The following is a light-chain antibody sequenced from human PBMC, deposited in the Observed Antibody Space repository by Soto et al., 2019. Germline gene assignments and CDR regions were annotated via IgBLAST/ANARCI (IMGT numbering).Light chain of an antibody. V-gene: IGKV3-20*01. CDR2: GAS. CDR3: QQYGSSLHT. Sequence: EIVLTQSPGTLSLSPGERVTLSCRASQTVSNNYLAWYQQKPGQAPRLLIFGASTRATGIPDRFSGSGSGTDFTLTISRLEPGDFAVYYCQQYGSSLHTFGQGTKLEIK. CDR1: QTVSNNY. J-gene: IGKJ2*01.